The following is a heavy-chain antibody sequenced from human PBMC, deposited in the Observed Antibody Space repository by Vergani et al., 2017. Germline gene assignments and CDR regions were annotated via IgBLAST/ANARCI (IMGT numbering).Heavy chain of an antibody. CDR1: GGSISSYY. CDR3: ARYTPTKGYNWFDP. J-gene: IGHJ5*02. V-gene: IGHV4-59*01. Sequence: QVQLQESGPGLVKPSEPLSLTCTVSGGSISSYYWSWIRQPPGKGLEWIGYIYYSGSTNYNPSLKSRVTISVDTSKNQFSLKLSSVTAADTAVYYCARYTPTKGYNWFDPWGQGTLVTVSS. D-gene: IGHD2-2*02. CDR2: IYYSGST.